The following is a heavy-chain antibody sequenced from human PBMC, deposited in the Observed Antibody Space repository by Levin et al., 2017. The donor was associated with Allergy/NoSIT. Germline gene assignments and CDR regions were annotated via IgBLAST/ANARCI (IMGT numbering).Heavy chain of an antibody. CDR2: ISSSSSYT. Sequence: GESLKISCAASRFTFSDYYMSWIRQAPGKGLEWVSDISSSSSYTNYADSVKGRFTISRDNAKNSLYLQMNSLRAEDTAVYYCARDSATYAFDIWGQGTMVTVSS. V-gene: IGHV3-11*05. J-gene: IGHJ3*02. CDR1: RFTFSDYY. CDR3: ARDSATYAFDI.